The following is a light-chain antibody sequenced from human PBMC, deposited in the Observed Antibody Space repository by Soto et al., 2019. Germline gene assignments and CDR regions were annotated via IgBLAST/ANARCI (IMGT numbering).Light chain of an antibody. J-gene: IGLJ1*01. CDR1: SSDVGSYNL. CDR2: EGN. CDR3: CSYAGSGTFV. V-gene: IGLV2-23*01. Sequence: QSVLTQPASVSGSPGQSITISCTGTSSDVGSYNLVSWYQQHPGKAPKLMIYEGNKRPSGVSHRFSGSKSGNTASLTISGLQAEDEADYYCCSYAGSGTFVFTTGTKLTVL.